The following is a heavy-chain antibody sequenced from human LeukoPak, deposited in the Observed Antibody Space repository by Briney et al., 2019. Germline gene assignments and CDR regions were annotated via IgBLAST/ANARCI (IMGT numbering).Heavy chain of an antibody. Sequence: GGSLRLSCAASGFTFSSYSMNWVRQAPGKGLEWVSYISSSSSTIYYADSVKGRFTISRDNAKNSLYLQMNSLRAEDTAAYYCARDTPYGDIAAAGTGDYWGQGTLVTVSS. CDR1: GFTFSSYS. CDR2: ISSSSSTI. J-gene: IGHJ4*02. CDR3: ARDTPYGDIAAAGTGDY. V-gene: IGHV3-48*01. D-gene: IGHD6-13*01.